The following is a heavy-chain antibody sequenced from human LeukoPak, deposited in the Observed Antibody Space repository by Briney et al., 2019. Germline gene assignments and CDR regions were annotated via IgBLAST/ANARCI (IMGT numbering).Heavy chain of an antibody. D-gene: IGHD5-18*01. CDR3: ANKPSWIQQNTGDAFDI. V-gene: IGHV4-39*07. CDR2: IYYSGST. J-gene: IGHJ3*02. Sequence: PSETLSLTCTVSGGSISSSSYYWGWIRQPPGKGLEWIGSIYYSGSTYCNPSLKSRVTISVDTSKNQFSLKLSSVTAADTAVYYCANKPSWIQQNTGDAFDIWGQGTMVAVSS. CDR1: GGSISSSSYY.